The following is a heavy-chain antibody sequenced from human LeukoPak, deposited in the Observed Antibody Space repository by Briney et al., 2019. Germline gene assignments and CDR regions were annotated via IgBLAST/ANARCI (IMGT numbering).Heavy chain of an antibody. CDR2: ISSSSGFT. CDR3: ARAQYYLDS. CDR1: GFTFSDYY. J-gene: IGHJ4*02. Sequence: GGSLRLACAASGFTFSDYYMTWIRRAPGKGLEWVSYISSSSGFTKYADSVKGRFTIPRDNAKNSLYLQMNSLRAEDTAVYYCARAQYYLDSWGQGTLVTVSS. V-gene: IGHV3-11*06.